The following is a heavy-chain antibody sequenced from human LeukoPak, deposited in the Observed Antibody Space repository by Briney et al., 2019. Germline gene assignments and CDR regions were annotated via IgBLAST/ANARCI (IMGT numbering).Heavy chain of an antibody. V-gene: IGHV3-74*01. D-gene: IGHD6-13*01. CDR2: INSDGSST. CDR3: ARDSGYSSLFDY. J-gene: IGHJ4*02. Sequence: PGGSLRLSCAASGLTFSSYWMHWVRQAPGKGLVWVSRINSDGSSTSYADSVKGRFTISRDNAKNTLYLQMNSLRAEDTAVYYCARDSGYSSLFDYWGQGTLVTVSS. CDR1: GLTFSSYW.